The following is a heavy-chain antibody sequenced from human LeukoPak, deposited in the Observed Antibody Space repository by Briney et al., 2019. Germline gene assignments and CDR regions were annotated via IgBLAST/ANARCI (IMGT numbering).Heavy chain of an antibody. CDR2: IYHSGST. D-gene: IGHD1-26*01. CDR1: GGSISSGGYY. Sequence: SQTLSLTCTVSGGSISSGGYYWSWIRQPPGKGLEWIGYIYHSGSTYYNPSLKSRVTISVDRSKNQFSLRLSSVTAADTAVYYCARDRESGSYPPYFDYWGQGTLVTVSS. J-gene: IGHJ4*02. V-gene: IGHV4-30-2*01. CDR3: ARDRESGSYPPYFDY.